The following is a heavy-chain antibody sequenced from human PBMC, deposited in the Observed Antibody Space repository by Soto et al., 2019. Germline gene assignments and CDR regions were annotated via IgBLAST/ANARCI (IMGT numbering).Heavy chain of an antibody. D-gene: IGHD1-7*01. J-gene: IGHJ6*02. V-gene: IGHV1-69*01. CDR3: ARAHNWNYESGYYGMDV. CDR2: IIPIFGTA. Sequence: QVQLVQSGAEVKKPGSSVKVSCKASGGTFSSYAISWVRQAPGQGLEWMGGIIPIFGTANYAQKFQGIVTITADESTSTAYMELSSLRSEDTAVYYCARAHNWNYESGYYGMDVWGQGTTVTVSS. CDR1: GGTFSSYA.